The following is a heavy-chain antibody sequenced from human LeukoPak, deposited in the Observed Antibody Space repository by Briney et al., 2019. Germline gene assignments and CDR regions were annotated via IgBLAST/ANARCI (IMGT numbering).Heavy chain of an antibody. Sequence: SVNVSCKASEGTFSSYAISWVRQAPGHGLVWMGRIIPILGIANYAQKFQGRVTITADKSTSTAYMELSSLRSEDTAVYYCARSAAPQYYYYGMDVWGQGTTVTVSS. D-gene: IGHD6-6*01. V-gene: IGHV1-69*04. CDR1: EGTFSSYA. J-gene: IGHJ6*02. CDR3: ARSAAPQYYYYGMDV. CDR2: IIPILGIA.